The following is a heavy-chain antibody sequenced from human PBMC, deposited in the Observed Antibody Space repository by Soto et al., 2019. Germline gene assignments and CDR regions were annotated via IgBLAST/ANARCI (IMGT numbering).Heavy chain of an antibody. D-gene: IGHD3-10*01. V-gene: IGHV4-38-2*01. CDR2: VDHSGRT. CDR3: AKKGYYPSGKINLFDS. J-gene: IGHJ4*02. Sequence: SETLSLTCAVSGYPINSDYYWGWIRQPPGKGLEWIGSVDHSGRTYYSPSLRSRLTIFIDASKNQFSLRLTSVTAADTAMYFCAKKGYYPSGKINLFDSWGPGTLVTVSS. CDR1: GYPINSDYY.